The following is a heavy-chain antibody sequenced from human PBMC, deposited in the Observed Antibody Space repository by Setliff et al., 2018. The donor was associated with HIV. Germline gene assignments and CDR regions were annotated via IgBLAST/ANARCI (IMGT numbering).Heavy chain of an antibody. D-gene: IGHD1-26*01. CDR1: GGSIRSFY. V-gene: IGHV4-59*08. CDR2: IYYSGST. Sequence: SETLSLTCTVSGGSIRSFYWSWIRQPPGKGLEWIGYIYYSGSTNYNPSLKSRLTISIDTSKNQFSLNLNSVAAADTAVYYCARHQLRGSYPAFDYWGQGTPVTVSS. J-gene: IGHJ4*02. CDR3: ARHQLRGSYPAFDY.